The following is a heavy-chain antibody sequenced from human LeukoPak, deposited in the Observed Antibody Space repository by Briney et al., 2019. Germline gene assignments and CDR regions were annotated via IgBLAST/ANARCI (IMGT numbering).Heavy chain of an antibody. Sequence: ASVKVSCKASGYTFTSYGISWVRQAPGQGLEWMGWISAYNGNTNYAQELQGRVTMTTDTSTSTAYMELRSLRSDDTAVYYCARTSSSWHYYYYYGMDVWGQGTTVTVSS. CDR1: GYTFTSYG. J-gene: IGHJ6*02. CDR3: ARTSSSWHYYYYYGMDV. V-gene: IGHV1-18*01. D-gene: IGHD6-13*01. CDR2: ISAYNGNT.